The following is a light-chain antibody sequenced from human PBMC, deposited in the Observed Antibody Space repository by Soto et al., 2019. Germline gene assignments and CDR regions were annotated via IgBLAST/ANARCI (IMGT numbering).Light chain of an antibody. J-gene: IGKJ5*01. CDR3: QQYNNWPPIT. CDR1: QSVIRN. Sequence: EIVMTQSPDTLSASPWQRATLSCRASQSVIRNLAWFQQKPGQAPRLLIYGASTRATGIPARFSGSGSGTEFTLTISSLQSEDFAVYYCQQYNNWPPITFGQGTRLEI. V-gene: IGKV3D-15*01. CDR2: GAS.